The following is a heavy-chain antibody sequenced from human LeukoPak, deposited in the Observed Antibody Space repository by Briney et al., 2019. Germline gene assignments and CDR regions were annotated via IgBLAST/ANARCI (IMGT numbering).Heavy chain of an antibody. V-gene: IGHV1-69*05. CDR1: GGTFSSYA. Sequence: SVKVSCKASGGTFSSYAISWVRQAPGQGLEWMGGIIPIFGTANYAQKFQGRVTITTDESTSTAYMELSSLRSEDTAVYYCARGSGYCSSTSCYTGAFDIWGQGTMVTVSS. D-gene: IGHD2-2*02. CDR3: ARGSGYCSSTSCYTGAFDI. CDR2: IIPIFGTA. J-gene: IGHJ3*02.